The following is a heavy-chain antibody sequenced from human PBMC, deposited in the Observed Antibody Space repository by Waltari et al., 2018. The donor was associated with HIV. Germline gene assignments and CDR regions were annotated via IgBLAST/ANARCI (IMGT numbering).Heavy chain of an antibody. CDR1: GFSFGSYS. CDR3: SILSSSGWYQD. D-gene: IGHD6-19*01. Sequence: EVQLVESGGGLVQPGGSLRLSCAASGFSFGSYSMNWVRQAPGNGLDWVSYISSSRSAMYYADSLKGRFTISRDNAKNSLYLQMNSLRDEDTAVYYCSILSSSGWYQDWGQGTLVIVSS. J-gene: IGHJ4*02. CDR2: ISSSRSAM. V-gene: IGHV3-48*02.